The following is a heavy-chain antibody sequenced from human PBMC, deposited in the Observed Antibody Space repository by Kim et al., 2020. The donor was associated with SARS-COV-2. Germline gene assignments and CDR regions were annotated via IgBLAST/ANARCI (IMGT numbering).Heavy chain of an antibody. CDR3: ARHDIVAGAYFDY. D-gene: IGHD2-21*01. J-gene: IGHJ4*02. Sequence: AQRLQGRVTMTTATSTSTAYMELRSLGSDDTAVYYCARHDIVAGAYFDYWGQGTLVTVSS. V-gene: IGHV1-18*01.